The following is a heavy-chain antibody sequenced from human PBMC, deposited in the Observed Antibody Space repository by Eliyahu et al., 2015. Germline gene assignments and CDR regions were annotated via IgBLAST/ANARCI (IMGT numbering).Heavy chain of an antibody. CDR3: VKDRGTYYYGSGNYFDY. Sequence: EVQLVESGGALIQPGRSLRLSCAASGFTFDDYAMHWVRQGPGKGLEWVSGITWDSGSLGYADSVKGRFTISRDNAKNSLYLQMNSLRAEDTAFYYCVKDRGTYYYGSGNYFDYWGQGILVTVSS. V-gene: IGHV3-9*01. CDR1: GFTFDDYA. CDR2: ITWDSGSL. D-gene: IGHD3-10*01. J-gene: IGHJ4*02.